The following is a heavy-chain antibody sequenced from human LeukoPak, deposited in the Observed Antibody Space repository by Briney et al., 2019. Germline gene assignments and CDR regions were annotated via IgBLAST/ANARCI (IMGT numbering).Heavy chain of an antibody. V-gene: IGHV3-7*01. D-gene: IGHD6-6*01. J-gene: IGHJ6*03. CDR2: IKQDGSGK. Sequence: GGSLRLSCAASGFTFSSYWMSWVRQAPGKGLEWVANIKQDGSGKYYVDSVKGRFTISRDNAKNSLYLQMNSLRAEDTAVYFCARNEYSGSSGYYYYYMDVWGKGTTVTVPS. CDR3: ARNEYSGSSGYYYYYMDV. CDR1: GFTFSSYW.